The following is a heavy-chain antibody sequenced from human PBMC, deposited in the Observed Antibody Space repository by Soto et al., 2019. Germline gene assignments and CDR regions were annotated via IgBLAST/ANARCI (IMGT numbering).Heavy chain of an antibody. V-gene: IGHV3-72*01. Sequence: EVQLVESGGGLVQPGGSLRLSCAASGFSFNDHYMDWVRQAPGKGLEWVGRTRNKANSYSTDYAAYVKGSFTISRDDSKDSRYLQMQSLKTEDTAVYYCGGGVSMINQDNGLDVWGQGTTVTVSS. CDR3: GGGVSMINQDNGLDV. CDR1: GFSFNDHY. J-gene: IGHJ6*02. D-gene: IGHD3-3*02. CDR2: TRNKANSYST.